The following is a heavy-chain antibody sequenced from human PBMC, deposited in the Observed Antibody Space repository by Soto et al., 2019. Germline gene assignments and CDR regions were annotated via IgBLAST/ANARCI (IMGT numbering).Heavy chain of an antibody. CDR2: INHSGST. J-gene: IGHJ4*02. Sequence: QVQLQQWGAGLLKPSETLSLTCAVYGGSFSGYYWSWIRQPPGKGLEWIGEINHSGSTNYNPSLKSRVTISVDTSKNQFSLKLSSVTAADMAVYYCARAHRSGYHTWGQGTLVTVSS. V-gene: IGHV4-34*01. CDR3: ARAHRSGYHT. CDR1: GGSFSGYY. D-gene: IGHD3-22*01.